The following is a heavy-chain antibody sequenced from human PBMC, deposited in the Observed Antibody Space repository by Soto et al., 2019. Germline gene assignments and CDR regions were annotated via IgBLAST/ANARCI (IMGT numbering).Heavy chain of an antibody. CDR2: IVPIVDTA. CDR3: VRVVAIPGYPDY. V-gene: IGHV1-69*12. CDR1: VGTFSSYA. Sequence: QVQLVQSGAEVRQPASSVKVSCKTSVGTFSSYAISWVLQSPGQGLEWMGGIVPIVDTATYAQKFKGRVTITADESTSTAYMELSRLRSDDTGVYYCVRVVAIPGYPDYWGQGTMVTVSS. D-gene: IGHD5-12*01. J-gene: IGHJ4*02.